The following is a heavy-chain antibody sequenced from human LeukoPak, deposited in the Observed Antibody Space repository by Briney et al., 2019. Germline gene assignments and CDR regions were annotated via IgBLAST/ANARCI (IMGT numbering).Heavy chain of an antibody. CDR1: GGSISSYY. CDR3: ARAGYIAAAGTWIDY. D-gene: IGHD6-13*01. J-gene: IGHJ4*02. CDR2: IYTSGST. Sequence: PSETLSLTCTVSGGSISSYYWSWIRQPAGKGLEWIGRIYTSGSTNYNPSLKSRVTISVDTSKNQFSLRLSSVTAADTAVYYCARAGYIAAAGTWIDYWGQGTLVTVSS. V-gene: IGHV4-4*07.